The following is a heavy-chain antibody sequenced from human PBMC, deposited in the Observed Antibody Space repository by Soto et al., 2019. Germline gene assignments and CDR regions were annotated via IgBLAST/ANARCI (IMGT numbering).Heavy chain of an antibody. CDR2: IIPIFGTA. CDR3: ARGPDENSSSWYFDWFDP. Sequence: GASVKVSCKASGGTFSSYAISWVRQAPGQGLEWMGGIIPIFGTANYAQKFQGRVTITADESTSTAYMELSSLRSEDTAVYYCARGPDENSSSWYFDWFDPWGQGTLVTVSS. D-gene: IGHD6-13*01. CDR1: GGTFSSYA. J-gene: IGHJ5*02. V-gene: IGHV1-69*13.